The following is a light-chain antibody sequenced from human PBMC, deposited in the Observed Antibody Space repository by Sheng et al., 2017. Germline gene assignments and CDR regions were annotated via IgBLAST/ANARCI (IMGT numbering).Light chain of an antibody. CDR2: GAS. V-gene: IGKV3D-15*01. Sequence: EIVLTQSPGTLSLSPGERATLSCRASQSVSSYLAWYRQKPGQAPRLLIYGASNRAPGVPGRFTGSGSGTEFTLTISNLQSEDFAVYFCQQYKDWPPRSFGQGTKLEIK. CDR1: QSVSSY. J-gene: IGKJ2*03. CDR3: QQYKDWPPRS.